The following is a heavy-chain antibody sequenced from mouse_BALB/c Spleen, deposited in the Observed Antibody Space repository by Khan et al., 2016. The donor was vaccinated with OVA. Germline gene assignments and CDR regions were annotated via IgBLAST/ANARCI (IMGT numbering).Heavy chain of an antibody. V-gene: IGHV2-2*02. CDR3: SRRGDGYCGFAY. D-gene: IGHD2-3*01. J-gene: IGHJ3*01. Sequence: QVQLQQSGPGLVQPSQSLSITCTVSGFSLSSYGVQWVRQSPGQGLEWLGVIWSGGTTDYSAAFISSLTISKDNFKSQAFFKMNSRQANDAAIYYCSRRGDGYCGFAYWGQGTLVTVSA. CDR1: GFSLSSYG. CDR2: IWSGGTT.